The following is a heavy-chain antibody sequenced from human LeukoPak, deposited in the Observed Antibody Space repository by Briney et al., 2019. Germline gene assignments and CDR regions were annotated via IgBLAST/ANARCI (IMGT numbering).Heavy chain of an antibody. D-gene: IGHD6-6*01. V-gene: IGHV4-59*01. CDR3: ARVTGSSSVDY. CDR2: IYYSGST. Sequence: SETLSLTCTVSGGSISSYYWSWIRQPPGKGLEWIGYIYYSGSTNHNPSLKSRVTISVDTSKNQFSLKLSSVTAADTAVYYCARVTGSSSVDYWGQGTLVTVSS. J-gene: IGHJ4*02. CDR1: GGSISSYY.